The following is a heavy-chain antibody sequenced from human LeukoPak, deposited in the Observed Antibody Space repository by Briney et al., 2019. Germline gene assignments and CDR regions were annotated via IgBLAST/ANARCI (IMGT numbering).Heavy chain of an antibody. CDR3: ARDSSSWTEPYGMDV. Sequence: GASVKVSCKASGYTFTSYGISWVRQAPGQGLEWMGWISAYNGNTNYAQKLQGRVTMTTDTSTSTAYMELRSLRSDDTAVYYCARDSSSWTEPYGMDVWGQATTVTVSS. D-gene: IGHD6-13*01. V-gene: IGHV1-18*01. CDR1: GYTFTSYG. J-gene: IGHJ6*02. CDR2: ISAYNGNT.